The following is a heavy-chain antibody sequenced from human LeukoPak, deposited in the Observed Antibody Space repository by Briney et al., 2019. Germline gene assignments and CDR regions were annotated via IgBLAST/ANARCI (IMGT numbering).Heavy chain of an antibody. V-gene: IGHV1-69*04. CDR2: IIPILGIA. CDR3: ARENRGLYCSSTSCYRMWFDP. Sequence: SVKVSCKASGGTFSSYAISWVRQAPGQGLEWMGRIIPILGIANYAQKFQGRVTITADKSTSTAYMELSSLRSEDAAGYYCARENRGLYCSSTSCYRMWFDPWGQGTLVTVSS. CDR1: GGTFSSYA. J-gene: IGHJ5*02. D-gene: IGHD2-2*02.